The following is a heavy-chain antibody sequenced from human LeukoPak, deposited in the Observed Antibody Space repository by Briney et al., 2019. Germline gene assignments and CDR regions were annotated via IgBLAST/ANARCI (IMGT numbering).Heavy chain of an antibody. CDR2: INPNSGGT. J-gene: IGHJ5*02. CDR1: GYTFTGYY. D-gene: IGHD2-15*01. CDR3: ARDVYCSGGSCYPQWFDP. Sequence: ASVKVSCKASGYTFTGYYMHWVRQAPGQGLEWMGWINPNSGGTNYAQKFQDRVTMTRDTSISTAYMELSRLRSDDTAVYYCARDVYCSGGSCYPQWFDPWGQGTLVTVSS. V-gene: IGHV1-2*02.